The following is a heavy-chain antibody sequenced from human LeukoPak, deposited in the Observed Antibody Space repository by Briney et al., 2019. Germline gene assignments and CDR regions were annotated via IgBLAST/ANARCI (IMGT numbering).Heavy chain of an antibody. CDR1: GFTFSSYG. CDR2: IRYDGSNK. CDR3: AKVGWSWELLFDY. J-gene: IGHJ4*02. V-gene: IGHV3-30*02. Sequence: PGGSLRLSCAASGFTFSSYGMHWVRQVPGKGLEWVAFIRYDGSNKYYADSVKGRFTISRDNSKNTLYLQMNSLRAEDTAVYYCAKVGWSWELLFDYWGQGTLVTVSS. D-gene: IGHD1-26*01.